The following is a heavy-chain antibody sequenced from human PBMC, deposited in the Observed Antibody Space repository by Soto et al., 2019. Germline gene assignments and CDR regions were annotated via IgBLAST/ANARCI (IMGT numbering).Heavy chain of an antibody. CDR2: IYYSGST. D-gene: IGHD2-15*01. V-gene: IGHV4-59*01. CDR1: GGSISSYY. Sequence: SETLSLTCTVSGGSISSYYWSWIRQPPGKGLEWIGYIYYSGSTNYNPSLKSRVTISVDTSKNQFSLKLSSVTAADTAVYYCARDCSGGSCYGTGRKSGWFDPWGQGTLVTVSS. J-gene: IGHJ5*02. CDR3: ARDCSGGSCYGTGRKSGWFDP.